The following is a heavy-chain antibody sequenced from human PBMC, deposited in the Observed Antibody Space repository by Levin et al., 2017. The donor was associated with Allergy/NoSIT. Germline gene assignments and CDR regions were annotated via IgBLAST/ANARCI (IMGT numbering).Heavy chain of an antibody. CDR2: IYYSGST. D-gene: IGHD6-13*01. Sequence: SQTLSLTCTVSGGSVSTGSNYWSWIRQPPGKGLEWIGNIYYSGSTNYNPSLKSRVTISADTSKNQFPLKLSSVTAADTAVYYCVREYSSSGGAFDIWGQGTMVTVSS. V-gene: IGHV4-61*01. CDR3: VREYSSSGGAFDI. CDR1: GGSVSTGSNY. J-gene: IGHJ3*02.